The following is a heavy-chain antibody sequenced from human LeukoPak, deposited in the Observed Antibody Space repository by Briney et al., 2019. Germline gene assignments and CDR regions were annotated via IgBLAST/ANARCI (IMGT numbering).Heavy chain of an antibody. CDR2: IRYDGSNK. CDR1: GFTFSSYG. J-gene: IGHJ4*02. CDR3: AKDGGITIFGVDYFDS. V-gene: IGHV3-30*02. Sequence: GGSLRLSCAASGFTFSSYGMHWVRQAPGKGLEWVAFIRYDGSNKYYADSVKGRFTISRDNFKNTLYLQMNSLRAEDTAVYYCAKDGGITIFGVDYFDSWGQGTLVTVSS. D-gene: IGHD3-3*01.